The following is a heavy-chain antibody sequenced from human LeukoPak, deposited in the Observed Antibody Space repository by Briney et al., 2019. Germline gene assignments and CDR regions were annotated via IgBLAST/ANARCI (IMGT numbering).Heavy chain of an antibody. J-gene: IGHJ4*02. CDR2: IRYDGRYDGTNR. Sequence: GGSLRLSCAASGFPFSSYSMHWVRQAPGKGLEWVAFIRYDGRYDGTNRNYADSVKGRFTISRDNAKNSLCLQMNSLRVEDTAVYYCAKVAKYYYGSETYYFFEHWGQGTPVTASS. D-gene: IGHD3-10*01. V-gene: IGHV3-30*02. CDR3: AKVAKYYYGSETYYFFEH. CDR1: GFPFSSYS.